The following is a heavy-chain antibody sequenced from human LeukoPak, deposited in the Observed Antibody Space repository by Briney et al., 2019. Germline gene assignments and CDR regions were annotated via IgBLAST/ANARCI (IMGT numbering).Heavy chain of an antibody. CDR2: ISYDGSNK. CDR1: GFTFSSYA. J-gene: IGHJ4*02. Sequence: QPGGSLRLSCAASGFTFSSYAMHWVRQAPGKGLEWVAVISYDGSNKYYADSVKGRFTISRDNSKNTLYLQMNSLRAEDTAVYYCARDQHGDSRLDYWGQGTLVTVSS. V-gene: IGHV3-30-3*01. D-gene: IGHD4-17*01. CDR3: ARDQHGDSRLDY.